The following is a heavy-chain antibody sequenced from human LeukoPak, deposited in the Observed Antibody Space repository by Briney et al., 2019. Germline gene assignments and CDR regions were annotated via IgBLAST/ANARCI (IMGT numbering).Heavy chain of an antibody. V-gene: IGHV4-4*07. D-gene: IGHD4-11*01. Sequence: SETLSLTCTVSGGSISSYYWSWIRQPAGKGLEWIGRIYTSGSTNYNPSLKSRVTMSVDTSKNQFSLKLSSVTAADTAVYYCARWSTTVTTLNYYYMDVWGKGTTVTVSS. CDR1: GGSISSYY. CDR2: IYTSGST. J-gene: IGHJ6*03. CDR3: ARWSTTVTTLNYYYMDV.